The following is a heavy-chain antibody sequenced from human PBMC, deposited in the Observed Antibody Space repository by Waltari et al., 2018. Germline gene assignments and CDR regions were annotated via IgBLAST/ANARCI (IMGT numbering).Heavy chain of an antibody. CDR3: ARLDYGDSLIDY. J-gene: IGHJ4*02. Sequence: QVQLVQSGAEVKKPGASVKVSCKASGYTFTGYYMHWVRQAPGQGLEWMGRSNPNRGGTNYAQKFQGRVTMTRDTSISTAYMELSRLRSDDTAVYYCARLDYGDSLIDYWGQGTLVTVSS. V-gene: IGHV1-2*06. CDR1: GYTFTGYY. CDR2: SNPNRGGT. D-gene: IGHD4-17*01.